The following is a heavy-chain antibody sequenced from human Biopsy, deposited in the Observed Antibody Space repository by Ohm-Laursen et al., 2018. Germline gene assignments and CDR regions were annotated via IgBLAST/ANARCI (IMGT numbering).Heavy chain of an antibody. CDR2: INQAVTT. V-gene: IGHV4-34*08. D-gene: IGHD2-15*01. CDR1: GKTFSDYQ. J-gene: IGHJ4*02. Sequence: TLSLTCAVFGKTFSDYQWSWIRQPPGKGLEWIGQINQAVTTNYNPSLKSRVSISADASKYEFSLRLTSVTAADTAVYLCGNEVHGRDYWGLGAQVTVSS. CDR3: GNEVHGRDY.